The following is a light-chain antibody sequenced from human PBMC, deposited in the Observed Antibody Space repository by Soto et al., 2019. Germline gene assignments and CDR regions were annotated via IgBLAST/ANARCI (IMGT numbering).Light chain of an antibody. CDR2: GDN. CDR1: SSNIGGNT. CDR3: AAWDDSLNAFV. J-gene: IGLJ1*01. Sequence: QSALTQPPSASGAPGQRVTISCSGSSSNIGGNTVNWYQQLPGAAPKILIYGDNQRPSGVPDRFSVSKSGTSASLAISGLRSEDEADYYCAAWDDSLNAFVFGNGTKVT. V-gene: IGLV1-44*01.